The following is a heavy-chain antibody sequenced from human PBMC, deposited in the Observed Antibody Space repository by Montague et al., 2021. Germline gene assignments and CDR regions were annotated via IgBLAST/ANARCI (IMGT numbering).Heavy chain of an antibody. CDR1: GFTFSSYA. CDR3: ARGRGVSSGIGQLDP. CDR2: ITGSGATT. D-gene: IGHD3-22*01. J-gene: IGHJ5*02. Sequence: SLRLSCAASGFTFSSYAMSWVRQAPGKGLEWVSSITGSGATTYYADSVKGRFTISRDNSENTLYLQMNNLRAEDTALYYCARGRGVSSGIGQLDPWGQGTLVTVSS. V-gene: IGHV3-23*01.